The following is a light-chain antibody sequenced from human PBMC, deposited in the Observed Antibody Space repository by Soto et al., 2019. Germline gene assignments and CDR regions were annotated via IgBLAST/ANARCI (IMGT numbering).Light chain of an antibody. V-gene: IGKV1-39*01. Sequence: DIQMTQSPSSLSASVGDRVTITCRASQSIASYLNWYQQKPGKAPKLLIYAASSLQSGVPSRFSGSGSATDFTLTISSLQPDDFATYYCQQSYSTLTFGPGTKVDIK. CDR3: QQSYSTLT. J-gene: IGKJ3*01. CDR1: QSIASY. CDR2: AAS.